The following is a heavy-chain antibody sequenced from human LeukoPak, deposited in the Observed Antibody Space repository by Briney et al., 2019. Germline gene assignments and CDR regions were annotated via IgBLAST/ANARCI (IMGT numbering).Heavy chain of an antibody. CDR2: TYFRSRWYN. V-gene: IGHV6-1*01. CDR1: GDSVSSNSAS. Sequence: SQTLSLTCAISGDSVSSNSASWTWLRQSPSRGLEWLGMTYFRSRWYNAYAVSVKSRITINPDTSKNQFSLHLDSVTPEDTAVYYCARSDECSFAWSAFDIWGQGTMVTVSS. J-gene: IGHJ3*02. CDR3: ARSDECSFAWSAFDI. D-gene: IGHD3-9*01.